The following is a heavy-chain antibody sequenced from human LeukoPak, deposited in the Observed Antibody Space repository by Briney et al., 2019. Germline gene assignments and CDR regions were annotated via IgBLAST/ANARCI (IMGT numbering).Heavy chain of an antibody. V-gene: IGHV4-34*01. D-gene: IGHD3-10*01. Sequence: PSETLSLTCAVYGGSFSGYYWSWIRQPPGKGLEWIGEINHSGSTNYNPSLKSRVTISIDTSKNQFSLKLSSVTAADTAVYYCARGWYFGSGSYYFDYWGQGTLVTVSS. CDR2: INHSGST. J-gene: IGHJ4*02. CDR3: ARGWYFGSGSYYFDY. CDR1: GGSFSGYY.